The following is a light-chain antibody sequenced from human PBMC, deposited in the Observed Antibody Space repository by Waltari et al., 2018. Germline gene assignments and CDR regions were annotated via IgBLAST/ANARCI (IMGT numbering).Light chain of an antibody. CDR3: QQSYSTPPGLT. V-gene: IGKV1-39*01. J-gene: IGKJ4*01. CDR2: AAS. CDR1: QSISSY. Sequence: DIQMTQSPSSLSASVGDRVTITCPASQSISSYLNWYQQKPGKAPKLLNEAASSLQSGVPSRFSGSGSGTDFTLNISSLQPEDFATYYCQQSYSTPPGLTFGGGTKVEIK.